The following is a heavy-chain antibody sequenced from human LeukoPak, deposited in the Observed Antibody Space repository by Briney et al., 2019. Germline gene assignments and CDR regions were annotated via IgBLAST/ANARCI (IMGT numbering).Heavy chain of an antibody. V-gene: IGHV3-23*01. CDR2: ITASGGKT. Sequence: GGSLRLSCAASGFTSSSHVMSWVRRAPGKGLEWVSGITASGGKTFHADSVKGRFAISRDNSKNTLYLQMNSLRAEDTAVYHCAKYRRGNYGDYPDYWGQGTLVTVSS. D-gene: IGHD4-17*01. J-gene: IGHJ4*02. CDR1: GFTSSSHV. CDR3: AKYRRGNYGDYPDY.